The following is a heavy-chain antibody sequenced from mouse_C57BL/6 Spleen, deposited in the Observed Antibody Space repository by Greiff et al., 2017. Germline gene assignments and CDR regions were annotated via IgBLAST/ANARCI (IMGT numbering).Heavy chain of an antibody. D-gene: IGHD2-3*01. CDR1: GFTFSSYA. CDR2: ISSGCDYI. CDR3: TRAGDGSLYYYAMDC. V-gene: IGHV5-9-1*02. J-gene: IGHJ4*01. Sequence: EVKLVESGEGLVKPVGSLKLSCAASGFTFSSYAMSWVRQTPGKRLEWVAYISSGCDYIYYADTVKGRFTISRANARNTLYLQMSSLKSEDTAMYYCTRAGDGSLYYYAMDCWGQGASVTVSS.